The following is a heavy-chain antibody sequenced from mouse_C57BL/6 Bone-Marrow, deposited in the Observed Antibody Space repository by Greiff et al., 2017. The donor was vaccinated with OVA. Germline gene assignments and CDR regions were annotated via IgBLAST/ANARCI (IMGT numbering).Heavy chain of an antibody. D-gene: IGHD2-5*01. V-gene: IGHV5-12*01. J-gene: IGHJ4*01. Sequence: EVKLMESGGGLVQPGGSLKLSCAASGFTFSDYYMYWVRQTPEKRLEWVAYISNGGGSTYYPDTVKGRFTISRDNAKTTLYLQMSRLKSEDTAMYYCARHYYSNYVGAMDYWGQGTSVTVSS. CDR3: ARHYYSNYVGAMDY. CDR2: ISNGGGST. CDR1: GFTFSDYY.